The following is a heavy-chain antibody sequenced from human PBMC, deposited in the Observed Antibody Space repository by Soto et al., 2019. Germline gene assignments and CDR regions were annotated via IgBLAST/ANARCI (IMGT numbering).Heavy chain of an antibody. CDR3: ARHNGPLYVGYYYDMDV. V-gene: IGHV4-39*01. J-gene: IGHJ6*02. D-gene: IGHD3-16*01. CDR1: GGSLSISSYY. Sequence: SETLSPTCTVSGGSLSISSYYCGWIRQHPGKGLEWIGSIYYSEYTYYNPSLKSRVTISVDTSKNQFSLKLSSVTAADTAVYYCARHNGPLYVGYYYDMDVWGQGTTVT. CDR2: IYYSEYT.